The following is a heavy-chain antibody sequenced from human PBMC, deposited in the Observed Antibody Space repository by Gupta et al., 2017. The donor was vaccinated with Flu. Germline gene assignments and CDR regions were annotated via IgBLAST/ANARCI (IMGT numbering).Heavy chain of an antibody. V-gene: IGHV3-7*01. D-gene: IGHD3-22*01. CDR3: ARDNYYDSSGYYYDY. J-gene: IGHJ4*02. CDR2: IKQDGSEK. Sequence: APGKGLEWVANIKQDGSEKYYVDSVKGRFTISRDNAKNSLYLQMNSLRAEDTAVYYCARDNYYDSSGYYYDYWGQGTLVTVSS.